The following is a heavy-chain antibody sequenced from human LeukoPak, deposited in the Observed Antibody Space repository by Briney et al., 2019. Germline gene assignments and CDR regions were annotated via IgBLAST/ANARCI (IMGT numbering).Heavy chain of an antibody. D-gene: IGHD3-10*01. Sequence: SETLSLTCTVSGGSISSYCWSWIRQPPGKGLEWIGYIYYSGSTNYNPSLKSRVTISVDTSKNQFSLKLSSVTAADTAVYYCARHITMVRGVIVYYYGMDVWGQGTTVTVSS. CDR2: IYYSGST. CDR1: GGSISSYC. V-gene: IGHV4-59*08. J-gene: IGHJ6*02. CDR3: ARHITMVRGVIVYYYGMDV.